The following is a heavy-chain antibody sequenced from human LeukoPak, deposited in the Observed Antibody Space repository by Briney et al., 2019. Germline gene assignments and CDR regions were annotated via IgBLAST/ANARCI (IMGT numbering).Heavy chain of an antibody. CDR2: INFNSSSI. CDR3: SDGFDI. CDR1: GFTFDDCA. Sequence: PGRSLRLSCAASGFTFDDCAMQWVRQAPGKGLEWVSGINFNSSSIGYADSVKGRFTISRDNAKNSLYLQMNSLRAEDTALYYCSDGFDIWGQGTMVTVSS. J-gene: IGHJ3*02. V-gene: IGHV3-9*01.